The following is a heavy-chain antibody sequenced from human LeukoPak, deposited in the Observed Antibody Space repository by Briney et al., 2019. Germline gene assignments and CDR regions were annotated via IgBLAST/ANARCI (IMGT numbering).Heavy chain of an antibody. V-gene: IGHV4-34*01. Sequence: PSETLSLTCAVYGGSFSGYYWSWIRQPPGKGLEWIGEINHSGSTNYNPSLKSRVTISVDTSKNQFSLKLSSVTAADTAVYYCARAGGYRYCSSASCYRFAFDIWGQGTMVTVSS. D-gene: IGHD2-2*02. CDR3: ARAGGYRYCSSASCYRFAFDI. CDR1: GGSFSGYY. J-gene: IGHJ3*02. CDR2: INHSGST.